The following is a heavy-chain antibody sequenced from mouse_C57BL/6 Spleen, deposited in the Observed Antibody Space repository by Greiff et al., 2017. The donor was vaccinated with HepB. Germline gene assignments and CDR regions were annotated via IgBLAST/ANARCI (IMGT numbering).Heavy chain of an antibody. CDR1: GFTFSSYT. CDR3: ARLCSNLGWFAY. CDR2: ISGGGGNT. D-gene: IGHD2-5*01. J-gene: IGHJ3*01. V-gene: IGHV5-9*01. Sequence: EVMLVESGGGLVKPGGSLKLSCAASGFTFSSYTMSWVRQTPEKRLEWVATISGGGGNTYYPDSVKGRFTISRDNAKNTLYLQMSSLRSEDTALYYCARLCSNLGWFAYWGQGTLVTVSA.